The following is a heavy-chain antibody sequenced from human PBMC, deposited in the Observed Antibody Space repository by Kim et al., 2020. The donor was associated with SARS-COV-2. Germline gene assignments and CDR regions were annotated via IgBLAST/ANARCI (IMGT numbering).Heavy chain of an antibody. Sequence: STGYADSGKGRFTISIDNATNALFLQMNSPRAEDTALYHCVRGYAGGPFDLWGQGTLVTVSS. D-gene: IGHD3-16*01. J-gene: IGHJ4*02. CDR3: VRGYAGGPFDL. V-gene: IGHV3-20*01. CDR2: ST.